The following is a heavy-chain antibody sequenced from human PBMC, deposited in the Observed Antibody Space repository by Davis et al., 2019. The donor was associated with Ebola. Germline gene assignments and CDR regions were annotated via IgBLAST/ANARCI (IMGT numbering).Heavy chain of an antibody. Sequence: GESLKISCAASGFTFSNYDMNWVRQVPGKGLEWVSSISSASYYIYYADSLKGRFTISIDNAKNSLYLQMNSLRDGDTAVYHCARGGYYDSSGYSHPAFDIWGQGTMVTVAS. V-gene: IGHV3-21*01. D-gene: IGHD3-22*01. CDR3: ARGGYYDSSGYSHPAFDI. CDR1: GFTFSNYD. J-gene: IGHJ3*02. CDR2: ISSASYYI.